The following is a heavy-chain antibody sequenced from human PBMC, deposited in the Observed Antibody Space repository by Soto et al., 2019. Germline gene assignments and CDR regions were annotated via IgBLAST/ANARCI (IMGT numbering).Heavy chain of an antibody. CDR3: ARSSGNYADFDY. J-gene: IGHJ4*02. Sequence: QLQLVQSGAEVKKPGASVKVSCKASGYTFTAYYIHWVRQGPGQGLEWMGWINPNSGGSNLTQKFQGRVTMTRDTSINTAYMELSRLTSDDTAVYYCARSSGNYADFDYRGQGTLVTVSS. D-gene: IGHD1-26*01. CDR2: INPNSGGS. V-gene: IGHV1-2*02. CDR1: GYTFTAYY.